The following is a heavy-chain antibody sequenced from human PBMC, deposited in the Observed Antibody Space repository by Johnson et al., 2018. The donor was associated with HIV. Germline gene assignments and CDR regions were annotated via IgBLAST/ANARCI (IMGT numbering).Heavy chain of an antibody. V-gene: IGHV3-66*01. J-gene: IGHJ3*02. Sequence: VQLVESGGGLVQPGGSLRLSCAASGFTFSTYSMHWVRQAPGKGLEWVSVIYRGGSTYYTDSVKGRFTISRDNSKNTLYLQMNSLRAEDTAVYYCARDRVPDAFDIWGQGTMVTVSS. CDR2: IYRGGST. D-gene: IGHD3-3*01. CDR1: GFTFSTYS. CDR3: ARDRVPDAFDI.